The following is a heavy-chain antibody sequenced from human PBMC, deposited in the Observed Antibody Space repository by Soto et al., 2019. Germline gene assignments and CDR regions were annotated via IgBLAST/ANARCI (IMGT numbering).Heavy chain of an antibody. V-gene: IGHV2-5*02. D-gene: IGHD2-15*01. CDR1: VFSLSTSGVG. CDR2: IYWDDDK. Sequence: FGPTLVNPTQTLTLTCTFSVFSLSTSGVGVGWIRQPPGKALEWLALIYWDDDKRYSPSLKSRLTITKDTSKNQVVLTMTNMDPVDTATYYCAHRRGWRYCSGGSCYSWIVNLDNWFDPWGQGTLVTVSS. CDR3: AHRRGWRYCSGGSCYSWIVNLDNWFDP. J-gene: IGHJ5*02.